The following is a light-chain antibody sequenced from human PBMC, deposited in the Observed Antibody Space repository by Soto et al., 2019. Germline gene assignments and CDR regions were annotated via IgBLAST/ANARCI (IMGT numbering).Light chain of an antibody. CDR2: GAS. V-gene: IGKV1-39*01. CDR1: QNIDNY. CDR3: QQSSSTPLT. Sequence: DIQMTQSPSYLSASVGGTVTITCRASQNIDNYLNWYQHEPGKAPKLLIYGASTLQSGVPSRFSGSGSGTDFTLTIASLQPEDYATYYCQQSSSTPLTFGPGTTGDVE. J-gene: IGKJ3*01.